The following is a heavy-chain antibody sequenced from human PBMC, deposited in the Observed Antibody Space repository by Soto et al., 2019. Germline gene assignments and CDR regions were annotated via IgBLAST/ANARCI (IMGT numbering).Heavy chain of an antibody. D-gene: IGHD4-17*01. CDR1: GFTFSNAW. CDR2: IKSKTDGGTT. J-gene: IGHJ4*02. CDR3: TTEMTTVTRPFDY. V-gene: IGHV3-15*01. Sequence: GGSLRLSCAASGFTFSNAWMSWVRQAPGKGLEWVGRIKSKTDGGTTDYAAPVKGRFTISRDDSKNTLYLQMNSLKTEDTAVYYCTTEMTTVTRPFDYWGQGTLVTVSS.